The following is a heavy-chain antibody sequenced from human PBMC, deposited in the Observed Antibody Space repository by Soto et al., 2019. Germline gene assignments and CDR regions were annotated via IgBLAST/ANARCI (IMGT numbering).Heavy chain of an antibody. Sequence: GGSLRLSCAASGFTVSSNYMSWVRQAPGKGLEWVSVIYSGGSTYYADSVKGRFTISRDNSKNTLCLQMNSLRAEVTAVYYCAADSDCSSTSCYESYYYMDVWGKGTTVTVSS. CDR2: IYSGGST. J-gene: IGHJ6*03. CDR1: GFTVSSNY. V-gene: IGHV3-66*01. D-gene: IGHD2-2*01. CDR3: AADSDCSSTSCYESYYYMDV.